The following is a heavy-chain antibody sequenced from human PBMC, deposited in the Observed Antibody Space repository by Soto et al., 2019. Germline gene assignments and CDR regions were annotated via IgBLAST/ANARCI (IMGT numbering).Heavy chain of an antibody. V-gene: IGHV1-69*13. CDR2: IIPIFGTA. D-gene: IGHD6-19*01. J-gene: IGHJ6*02. CDR1: GGTFSSYA. CDR3: ARSTREWLASYYGMDV. Sequence: SVKVSCKASGGTFSSYAISWVRQAPGQGLEWMGGIIPIFGTANYAQKFQGRVTITADESTSTAYMELSSLRSEDTAVYYCARSTREWLASYYGMDVWGQGTTVTVS.